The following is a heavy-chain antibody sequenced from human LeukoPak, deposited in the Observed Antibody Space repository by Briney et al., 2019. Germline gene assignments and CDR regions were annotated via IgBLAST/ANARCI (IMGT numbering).Heavy chain of an antibody. CDR2: IMPMFGKT. CDR3: AGGRTDIVVVPATLRNYYFDY. Sequence: ASVKVSCKASGGTFSSYDISWVRQAPGQGLEWMGGIMPMFGKTNYAQKFQGRVTTTADKATSTAYLELSSLRSEDTAVYYCAGGRTDIVVVPATLRNYYFDYWGQGTLVTVSS. D-gene: IGHD2-2*01. J-gene: IGHJ4*02. V-gene: IGHV1-69*06. CDR1: GGTFSSYD.